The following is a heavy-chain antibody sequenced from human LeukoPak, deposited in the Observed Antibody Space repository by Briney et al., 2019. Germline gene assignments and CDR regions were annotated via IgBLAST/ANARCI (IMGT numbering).Heavy chain of an antibody. Sequence: ASVKVSCKASGYTFIAYYMFWVRQAPGQGLEWMGWINPNSGATGHAQKFQGRVTMTRDTSISTAYMELSRLRSDDTAVYYCARDQPGGITIFGVVDYWGQGTLVTVSS. D-gene: IGHD3-3*01. J-gene: IGHJ4*02. CDR1: GYTFIAYY. V-gene: IGHV1-2*02. CDR2: INPNSGAT. CDR3: ARDQPGGITIFGVVDY.